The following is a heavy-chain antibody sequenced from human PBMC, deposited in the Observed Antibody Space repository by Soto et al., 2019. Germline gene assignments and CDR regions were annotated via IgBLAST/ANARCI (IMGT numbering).Heavy chain of an antibody. Sequence: SVKVSCKASGGTFSSYAISWVRQAPGQGLEWMGGIIPIFGTANYAQKFQGRVTITADESTSTAYMELSSLRSEDTAVYYCARARDGTPDAFDIWGQGTMVTVSS. CDR1: GGTFSSYA. D-gene: IGHD2-15*01. V-gene: IGHV1-69*13. J-gene: IGHJ3*02. CDR3: ARARDGTPDAFDI. CDR2: IIPIFGTA.